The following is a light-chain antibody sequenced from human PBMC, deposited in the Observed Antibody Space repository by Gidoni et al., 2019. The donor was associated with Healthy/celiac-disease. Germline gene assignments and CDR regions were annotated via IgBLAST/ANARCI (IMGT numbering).Light chain of an antibody. CDR3: CSYAGSYTLV. CDR1: SSDVGGYNY. J-gene: IGLJ2*01. Sequence: QSALTQPRSVVGSPGQSVTISCTGTSSDVGGYNYVSWYQQHPGKAPKLMIYDVSKRPSGVPDRFSGSKSGNTASLTISGLQAEDEADYYCCSYAGSYTLVFGGGTKLTVL. V-gene: IGLV2-11*01. CDR2: DVS.